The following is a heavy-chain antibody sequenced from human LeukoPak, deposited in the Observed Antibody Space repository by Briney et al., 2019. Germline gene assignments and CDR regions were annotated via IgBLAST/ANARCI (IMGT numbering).Heavy chain of an antibody. V-gene: IGHV4-39*07. CDR2: IYYSGST. J-gene: IGHJ3*02. D-gene: IGHD3-22*01. CDR3: ARDLYYYDSSGYIGGNAFDI. CDR1: GGSISSSSYY. Sequence: SETLSLTCTVSGGSISSSSYYWGWIRQPPGKGLEWIGSIYYSGSTNYNPSLKSRVTISVDTSKNQFSLKLGSVTAADTAVYYCARDLYYYDSSGYIGGNAFDIWGQGTMVTVSS.